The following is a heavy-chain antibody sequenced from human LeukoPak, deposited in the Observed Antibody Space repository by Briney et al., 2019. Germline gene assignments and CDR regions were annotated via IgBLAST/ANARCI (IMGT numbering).Heavy chain of an antibody. Sequence: GGSLRLSCAASGFTFSSYEMNWVRQAPGKGLEWVSYISSSGSTIYYADSVKGRFTISRDNAKNSLYLQMNSLRAEDTAVYYCARYNWNYFDYWGQGTLVTVSS. CDR2: ISSSGSTI. CDR1: GFTFSSYE. V-gene: IGHV3-48*03. CDR3: ARYNWNYFDY. J-gene: IGHJ4*02. D-gene: IGHD1-20*01.